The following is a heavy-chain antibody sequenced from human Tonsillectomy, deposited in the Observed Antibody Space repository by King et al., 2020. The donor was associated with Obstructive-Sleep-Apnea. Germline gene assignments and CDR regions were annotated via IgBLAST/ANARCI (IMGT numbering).Heavy chain of an antibody. CDR2: IVTAGDT. D-gene: IGHD5-18*01. CDR3: VRSRQLWFDY. Sequence: VQLVESGGGLVQPGGSLRLSCAASGFSFSSYDMHWVRQVSGKGLEWVSVIVTAGDTYYQGSVKGRFTISRENAKNSLYLQMNSLRAGDTAVYYCVRSRQLWFDYWGQGTLVTVSS. V-gene: IGHV3-13*04. J-gene: IGHJ4*02. CDR1: GFSFSSYD.